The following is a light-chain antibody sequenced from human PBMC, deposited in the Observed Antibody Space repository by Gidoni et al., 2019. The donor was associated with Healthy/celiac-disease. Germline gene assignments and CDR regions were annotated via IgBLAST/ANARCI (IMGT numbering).Light chain of an antibody. CDR2: DNN. CDR3: GTWDSSLSAV. Sequence: FLTPPPPVSPAPRQKVTISCSGSSSNIGNNYVSWYQQLPGTAPKLLIYDNNKRPSGIPDRFSGSKSGTSATLGITGLQTGDEADYYCGTWDSSLSAVFGGGTKLTVL. V-gene: IGLV1-51*01. CDR1: SSNIGNNY. J-gene: IGLJ2*01.